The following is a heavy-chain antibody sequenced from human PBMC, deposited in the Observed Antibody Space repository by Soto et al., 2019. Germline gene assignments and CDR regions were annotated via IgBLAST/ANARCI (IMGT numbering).Heavy chain of an antibody. Sequence: SDTLSLTCTVSGCSISSYYWSWIRQPPGKGLEWIGYIYYSGSTNYNPSLKSRVTISVDTSKNQFSLKLSSVTAADTAVYYCARRPTVAGTWAYYYYGMDVWGQGTTVT. J-gene: IGHJ6*01. CDR3: ARRPTVAGTWAYYYYGMDV. CDR1: GCSISSYY. V-gene: IGHV4-59*08. D-gene: IGHD6-19*01. CDR2: IYYSGST.